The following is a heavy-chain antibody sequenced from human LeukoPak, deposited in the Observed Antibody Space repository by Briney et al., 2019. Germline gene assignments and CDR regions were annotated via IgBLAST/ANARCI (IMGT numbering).Heavy chain of an antibody. Sequence: GESLKISCKGSGYSFTSYWIGWVRQMPGKGLEWMGIIYPGDSDTRYSPSFQGQVTISADKSISTAYLQWSSLRAEDTAVYYCARERENSYGIIGVWGQGTMVTASS. CDR2: IYPGDSDT. J-gene: IGHJ3*01. V-gene: IGHV5-51*01. D-gene: IGHD1-14*01. CDR3: ARERENSYGIIGV. CDR1: GYSFTSYW.